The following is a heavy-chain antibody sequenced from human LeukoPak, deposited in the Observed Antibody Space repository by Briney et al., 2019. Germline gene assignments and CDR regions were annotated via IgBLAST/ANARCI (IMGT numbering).Heavy chain of an antibody. CDR1: GFTFSSYS. J-gene: IGHJ5*02. CDR3: ARARFSAAGWFDP. Sequence: GGSLRLSCAASGFTFSSYSMNWVRQAPGKGLEWVSSISSSSSYIYYADSVKGRFTISRDNAKNSLYLQMNGLRAEDTAVYYCARARFSAAGWFDPWGQGTLVTVSS. CDR2: ISSSSSYI. V-gene: IGHV3-21*01. D-gene: IGHD3-3*01.